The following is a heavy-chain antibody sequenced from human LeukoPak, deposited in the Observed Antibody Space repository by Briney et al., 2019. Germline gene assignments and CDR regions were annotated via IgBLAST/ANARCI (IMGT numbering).Heavy chain of an antibody. V-gene: IGHV4-4*02. D-gene: IGHD5-18*01. CDR1: GGSISNTNW. CDR2: IYHSGST. CDR3: ARRIQLWLPPDI. Sequence: PSETLSLTCAVSGGSISNTNWWSWVRQPPGKGLEWIGEIYHSGSTKYNPSLKSLVTISVDKSKNQLSLKLSSVTAADTAVYYCARRIQLWLPPDIWGQGTMVTVSS. J-gene: IGHJ3*02.